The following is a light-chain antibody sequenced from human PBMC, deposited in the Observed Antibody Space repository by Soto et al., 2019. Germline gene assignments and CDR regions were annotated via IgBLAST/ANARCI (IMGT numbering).Light chain of an antibody. J-gene: IGKJ1*01. V-gene: IGKV1-5*03. CDR2: KAS. Sequence: DIQMTQSPSTLSGSVGDRVTITCRASQTISSWLAWYQQKPWKAPKLLSYKASTLKSGVPSRFSGSGSGTEFTLTIGSLQPDDFATYYCQHYNSYSEAFGQGTKVDLK. CDR1: QTISSW. CDR3: QHYNSYSEA.